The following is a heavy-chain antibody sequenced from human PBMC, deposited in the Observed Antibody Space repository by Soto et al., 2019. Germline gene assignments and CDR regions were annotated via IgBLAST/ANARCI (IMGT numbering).Heavy chain of an antibody. V-gene: IGHV1-18*01. CDR1: GYTFSSYG. Sequence: ASVKVSCKASGYTFSSYGINWVRQAPGQGLEWLGWISPYDGNTKYAQILQGRVSMTTDTSTRTAYMEVRSLRSDDTAVYYCARGGYYDSSGSRNYHYYGMNVWGQGTTVTVSS. J-gene: IGHJ6*02. CDR3: ARGGYYDSSGSRNYHYYGMNV. D-gene: IGHD3-22*01. CDR2: ISPYDGNT.